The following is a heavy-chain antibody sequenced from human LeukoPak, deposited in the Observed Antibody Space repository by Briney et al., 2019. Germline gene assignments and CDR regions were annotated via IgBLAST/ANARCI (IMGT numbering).Heavy chain of an antibody. V-gene: IGHV3-23*01. D-gene: IGHD6-13*01. CDR3: AKRDSGTSARVLSTNWYLGY. Sequence: ETLSLTCTVSGGSINSRSFYWGWIRQPPGKGLEWVSGISGNTENTYYADSVKGRFTISRDNPKNTVYLQMTSLGAEDTAVYYCAKRDSGTSARVLSTNWYLGYWGQGTLVTVSS. CDR1: GGSINSRSFY. J-gene: IGHJ4*02. CDR2: ISGNTENT.